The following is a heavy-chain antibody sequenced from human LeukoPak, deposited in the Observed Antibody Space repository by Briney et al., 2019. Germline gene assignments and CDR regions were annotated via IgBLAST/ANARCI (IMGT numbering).Heavy chain of an antibody. CDR3: ARHPRYCSSTSCYARYYYYYYMDV. CDR1: AYSISSGYY. D-gene: IGHD2-2*01. V-gene: IGHV4-38-2*02. CDR2: INHSGST. J-gene: IGHJ6*03. Sequence: SETLSLTCTVSAYSISSGYYWSWIRQPPGKGLEWIGEINHSGSTNYNPSLKSRVTISVDTSKNQFSLKLSSVTAADTAVYYCARHPRYCSSTSCYARYYYYYYMDVWGKGTTVTISS.